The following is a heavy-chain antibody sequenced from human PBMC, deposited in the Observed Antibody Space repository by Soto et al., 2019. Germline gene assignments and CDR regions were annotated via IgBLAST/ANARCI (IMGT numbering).Heavy chain of an antibody. CDR2: IIPIFGTA. J-gene: IGHJ4*02. D-gene: IGHD1-26*01. V-gene: IGHV1-69*13. CDR1: GGTFSSYA. CDR3: ASDLGGSYGAHFDY. Sequence: ASVKVSCKASGGTFSSYAISWVRQAPGQGLEWMGGIIPIFGTANYAQKFQGRVTITADESTSTAYMELSSLRSEDTAVYYCASDLGGSYGAHFDYWGQGTLVTVSS.